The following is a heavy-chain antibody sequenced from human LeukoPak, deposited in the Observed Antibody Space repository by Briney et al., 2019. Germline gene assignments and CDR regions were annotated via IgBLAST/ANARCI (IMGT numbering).Heavy chain of an antibody. Sequence: PGGSLRLSCASSGFTFSSYWMHWVRHAPGKGLVWVSRINSDGRSTNYADSVKGRFTISRDNAKNTLYLQMNSLRAEDTAVYYCARDPLYGDYGDYWGQGTLVTVSS. CDR1: GFTFSSYW. V-gene: IGHV3-74*01. D-gene: IGHD4-17*01. CDR2: INSDGRST. J-gene: IGHJ4*02. CDR3: ARDPLYGDYGDY.